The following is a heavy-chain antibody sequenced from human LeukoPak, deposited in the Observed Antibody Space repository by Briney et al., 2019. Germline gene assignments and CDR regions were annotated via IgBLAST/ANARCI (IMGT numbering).Heavy chain of an antibody. J-gene: IGHJ4*02. CDR2: IGSSGSTI. CDR3: ALLAVAGDFDY. D-gene: IGHD6-19*01. V-gene: IGHV3-48*03. Sequence: GGSLRLSCAVSGFPFSVYEMNWVRQAPGKGLEWVSNIGSSGSTIYYADSVKGRFSISRDNAKSSLYLQMNSLRVEDTAVYYCALLAVAGDFDYWGQGALVTDSS. CDR1: GFPFSVYE.